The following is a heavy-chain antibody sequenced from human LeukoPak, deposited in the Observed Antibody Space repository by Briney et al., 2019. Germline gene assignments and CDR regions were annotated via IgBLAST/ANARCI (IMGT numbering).Heavy chain of an antibody. Sequence: GGSLRLSCAASGFTFSSYAMSWVRQAPGKGLEWVSAISGSGGSTYYADSVKGRFTISRDNSKNTLYLQMNGLRAEDTAVYYCAKLRFLEWLPSDYWGQGTLVTVSS. CDR3: AKLRFLEWLPSDY. CDR2: ISGSGGST. V-gene: IGHV3-23*01. D-gene: IGHD3-3*01. J-gene: IGHJ4*02. CDR1: GFTFSSYA.